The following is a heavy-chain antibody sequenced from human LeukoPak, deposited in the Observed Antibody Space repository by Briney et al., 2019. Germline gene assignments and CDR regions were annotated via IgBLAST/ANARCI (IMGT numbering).Heavy chain of an antibody. CDR2: IYCSGST. CDR3: ARQTGASGVDY. V-gene: IGHV4-39*01. Sequence: SETLSLTCTVSGGSISSSNYYWGWIRQPPGKGLEWIGSIYCSGSTYYNPSLKSRVTISVDTSKNQFSLKLTSVTAADTAVYYCARQTGASGVDYWGQGTLVTVSS. CDR1: GGSISSSNYY. D-gene: IGHD7-27*01. J-gene: IGHJ4*02.